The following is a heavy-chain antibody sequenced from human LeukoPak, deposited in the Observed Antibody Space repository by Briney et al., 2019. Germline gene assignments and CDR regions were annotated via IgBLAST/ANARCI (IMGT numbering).Heavy chain of an antibody. Sequence: GGSLRLSCAASGFTVSSNYMSWVRQAPGKGLEWVSVIYSGGSTYYADSVKGRFTISRDNSKNTLYLQMNSLRAEDTAVYYCARYRYYYYMDVWGKGTTVTISS. CDR1: GFTVSSNY. CDR3: ARYRYYYYMDV. V-gene: IGHV3-53*01. CDR2: IYSGGST. J-gene: IGHJ6*03.